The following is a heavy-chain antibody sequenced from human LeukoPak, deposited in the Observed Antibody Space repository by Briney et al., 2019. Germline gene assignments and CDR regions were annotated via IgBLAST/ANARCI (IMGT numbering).Heavy chain of an antibody. CDR2: IYHSGST. V-gene: IGHV4-4*02. Sequence: SCKASGGTFSSYAISWVRQAPGKGLEWIGEIYHSGSTNYNPSLKSRVAISVDKSKNQFSLKLSSVTAADTAVYYCARARYSSGWYYGMDVWGQGTTVTVSS. CDR3: ARARYSSGWYYGMDV. D-gene: IGHD6-19*01. CDR1: GGTFSSYAI. J-gene: IGHJ6*02.